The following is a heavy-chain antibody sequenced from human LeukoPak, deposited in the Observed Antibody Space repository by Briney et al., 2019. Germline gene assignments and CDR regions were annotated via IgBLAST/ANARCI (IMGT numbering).Heavy chain of an antibody. Sequence: PGGSLRLSCAASGFTFSDYYMSWIRQAPGKGLEWVSYISSSGSTIYYADSVEGRITISRDNAKNSLYLQMNSLRAEDTAVYARDIVVVVAAPYYYYGMDVWGQGTTVTVSS. CDR1: GFTFSDYY. CDR3: DIVVVVAAPYYYYGMDV. J-gene: IGHJ6*02. D-gene: IGHD2-15*01. CDR2: ISSSGSTI. V-gene: IGHV3-11*01.